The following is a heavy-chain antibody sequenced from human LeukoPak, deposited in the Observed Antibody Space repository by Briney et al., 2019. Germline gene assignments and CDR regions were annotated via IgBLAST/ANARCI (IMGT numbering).Heavy chain of an antibody. D-gene: IGHD4-23*01. Sequence: SETLSLTCAVSGGSISSSNWWSWVRQPPGKGLEWIGEIYHSGSTNYNPSLKSRVTMSVDKSKNQFSLNLNSVTAADTAVYYCLYGGNSGDWVYWGQGTLVTVSS. V-gene: IGHV4-4*02. CDR2: IYHSGST. CDR1: GGSISSSNW. J-gene: IGHJ4*02. CDR3: LYGGNSGDWVY.